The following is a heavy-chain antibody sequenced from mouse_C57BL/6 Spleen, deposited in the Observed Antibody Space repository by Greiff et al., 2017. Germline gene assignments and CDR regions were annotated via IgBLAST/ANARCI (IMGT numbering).Heavy chain of an antibody. V-gene: IGHV5-6*01. CDR3: ADDYDRGFAY. CDR2: ISRGGSYT. CDR1: GFTFSSYG. J-gene: IGHJ3*01. Sequence: EVKLVESGGDLVKPGGSLNLSCEASGFTFSSYGMSWVRQTPDQSLEWVATISRGGSYTYYPDSVKGRFTISRDNAKNTLYLQMSSLKSEDTAMYYCADDYDRGFAYWGQGTLVTVSA. D-gene: IGHD2-4*01.